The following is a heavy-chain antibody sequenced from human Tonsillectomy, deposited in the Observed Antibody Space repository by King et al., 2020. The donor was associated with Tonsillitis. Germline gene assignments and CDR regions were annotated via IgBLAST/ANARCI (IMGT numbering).Heavy chain of an antibody. CDR3: ARTDRDGHTFRWLDP. J-gene: IGHJ5*01. Sequence: VQLVESGSELKKLGASVKVSCTASGYTFNSSAINWVRQAPGQGLEWMGWINTSTGNPTYAQGFTGRFVFSLDTSVSTTYLQIFSLEAEDTAVYYCARTDRDGHTFRWLDPWGQGTLVTVSS. D-gene: IGHD5-24*01. CDR1: GYTFNSSA. CDR2: INTSTGNP. V-gene: IGHV7-4-1*01.